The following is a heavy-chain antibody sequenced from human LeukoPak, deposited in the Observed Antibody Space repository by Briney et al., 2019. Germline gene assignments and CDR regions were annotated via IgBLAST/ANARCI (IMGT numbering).Heavy chain of an antibody. V-gene: IGHV4-59*01. D-gene: IGHD1-26*01. CDR1: GGSISSYY. CDR2: IYYSGST. Sequence: SETLSLTCTVSGGSISSYYWSWIRQPPGKGLEWIGYIYYSGSTNYNPSLKSRVTISVDTSKNQFSLKLSSVTAADTAVYYCARGDWYRTFDIWGQGTMVTVSS. J-gene: IGHJ3*02. CDR3: ARGDWYRTFDI.